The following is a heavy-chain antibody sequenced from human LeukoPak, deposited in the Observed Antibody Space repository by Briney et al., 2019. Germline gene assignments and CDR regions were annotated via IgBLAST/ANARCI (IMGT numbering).Heavy chain of an antibody. V-gene: IGHV3-30*18. Sequence: GGSLRLSCAASGFTFSSYAMSWVRQAPGKGLEWVAVISYDGSNKYYADSVKGRFTISRDNSKNTLYLQMNSLRAEDTAVYYCAKVLLSYSYGYCFDYWGQGTLVTVSS. CDR1: GFTFSSYA. J-gene: IGHJ4*02. CDR3: AKVLLSYSYGYCFDY. D-gene: IGHD5-18*01. CDR2: ISYDGSNK.